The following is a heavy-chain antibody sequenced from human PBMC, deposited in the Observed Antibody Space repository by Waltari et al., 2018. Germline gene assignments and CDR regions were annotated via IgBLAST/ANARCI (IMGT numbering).Heavy chain of an antibody. CDR1: GGTFSSYA. V-gene: IGHV1-69*01. J-gene: IGHJ5*02. D-gene: IGHD5-18*01. Sequence: QVQLVQSGAEVKKPGSSVKVSCKASGGTFSSYAIRWVRQAPGQGRGWMGGIIPIFGTANYAKNCQVRVTITADEATSTAYMELSSLRSEDTAVYYCARDRIENSYGLFDPWGQGTLVTVSS. CDR3: ARDRIENSYGLFDP. CDR2: IIPIFGTA.